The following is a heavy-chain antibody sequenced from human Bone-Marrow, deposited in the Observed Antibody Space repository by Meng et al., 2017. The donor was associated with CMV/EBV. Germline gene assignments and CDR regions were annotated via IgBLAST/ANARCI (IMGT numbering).Heavy chain of an antibody. CDR3: TSPNWNDVGWFDP. V-gene: IGHV3-73*01. Sequence: GESLKISCAASGFTFSGSAMHWVRQASGKGLEWVGRIRSKANSYATAYAASVKGRFTISRDDSKNTAYLQMNSLKTEDTAVYYCTSPNWNDVGWFDPWGQGTLVTVSS. J-gene: IGHJ5*02. CDR2: IRSKANSYAT. D-gene: IGHD1-1*01. CDR1: GFTFSGSA.